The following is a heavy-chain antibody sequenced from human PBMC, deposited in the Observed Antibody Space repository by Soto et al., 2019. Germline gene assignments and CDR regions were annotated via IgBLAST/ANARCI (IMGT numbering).Heavy chain of an antibody. V-gene: IGHV3-23*01. Sequence: GGPLRLFCAASGFTFNNYATSWVRQAPGKGLAWVSGISGSGSSTYYADSVYGRFTRSRDNSNNALDLQMNSLRAEDTAVYYCAKEAEMSVGYCMDVWGQGTTVTVSS. CDR1: GFTFNNYA. CDR3: AKEAEMSVGYCMDV. D-gene: IGHD3-3*01. J-gene: IGHJ6*02. CDR2: ISGSGSST.